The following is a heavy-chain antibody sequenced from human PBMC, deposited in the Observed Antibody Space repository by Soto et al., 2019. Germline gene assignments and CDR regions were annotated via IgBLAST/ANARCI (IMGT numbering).Heavy chain of an antibody. CDR3: ARSRYRVVPAAIGAFDI. CDR2: INHSGST. V-gene: IGHV4-34*01. Sequence: PSETLSLTCAVYGGSFSGYYWSWIRQPPGKGLEWIGEINHSGSTNYNPSLKSRVTISVDTSKNQFSLKLSSVTAADTAVYYCARSRYRVVPAAIGAFDIWGQGTMVTVSS. CDR1: GGSFSGYY. J-gene: IGHJ3*02. D-gene: IGHD2-2*01.